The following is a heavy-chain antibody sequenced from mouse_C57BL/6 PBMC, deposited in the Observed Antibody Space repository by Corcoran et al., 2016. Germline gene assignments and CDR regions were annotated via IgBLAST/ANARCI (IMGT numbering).Heavy chain of an antibody. D-gene: IGHD3-2*02. CDR3: AGGTAQAPFAY. V-gene: IGHV1-26*01. Sequence: EVQLQQSGPELVKPGASVKISCKASGYTFTDYYMNWVKQSHGKSLEWIGDINPNNGGTSHNQKFKGKATLTVDKSSSTAYMELRSLTSEDSAVYYCAGGTAQAPFAYWGQGTLVTVSA. CDR2: INPNNGGT. J-gene: IGHJ3*01. CDR1: GYTFTDYY.